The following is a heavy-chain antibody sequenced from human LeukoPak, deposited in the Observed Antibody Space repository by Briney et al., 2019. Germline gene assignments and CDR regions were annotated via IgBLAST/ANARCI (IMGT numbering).Heavy chain of an antibody. Sequence: PSETLSLTCAVSGGSISSSNWWTWVRQPPGKGLEWIGEIYHSGSTNYNPSLKSRVTISVDKSKNQFSLKLSSVTAADTAVYYCARGDSGYASYWYFDLWGRGTLVTVSS. D-gene: IGHD5-12*01. V-gene: IGHV4-4*02. CDR1: GGSISSSNW. CDR2: IYHSGST. J-gene: IGHJ2*01. CDR3: ARGDSGYASYWYFDL.